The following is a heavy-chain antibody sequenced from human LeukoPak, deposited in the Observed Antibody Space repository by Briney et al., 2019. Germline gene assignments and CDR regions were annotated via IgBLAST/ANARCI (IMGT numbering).Heavy chain of an antibody. CDR3: ARWYYYDSSGYSYFDY. J-gene: IGHJ4*02. D-gene: IGHD3-22*01. CDR1: GGSFSGYY. Sequence: PSETLSLTCAVYGGSFSGYYWSWIRQPPGKGLEWIGEINHSGSTNYNPSLKSRVTISVDTSKNQFSLKLSSVTAADTAVYYCARWYYYDSSGYSYFDYWGQGTLVTVSS. CDR2: INHSGST. V-gene: IGHV4-34*01.